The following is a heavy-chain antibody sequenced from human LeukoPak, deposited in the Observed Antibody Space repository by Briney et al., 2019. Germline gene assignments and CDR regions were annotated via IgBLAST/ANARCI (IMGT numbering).Heavy chain of an antibody. CDR2: INHRGST. Sequence: SETLSLTCAVYGGSFSGYYWSWIRQPPGKGLEWIGEINHRGSTNYNPSLKSRVTISVDTSKNQFSLKLSSVTAADTAVYYCARFAPGYTAAIPMDVWGKGTTVTISS. J-gene: IGHJ6*03. CDR3: ARFAPGYTAAIPMDV. CDR1: GGSFSGYY. D-gene: IGHD3-16*02. V-gene: IGHV4-34*01.